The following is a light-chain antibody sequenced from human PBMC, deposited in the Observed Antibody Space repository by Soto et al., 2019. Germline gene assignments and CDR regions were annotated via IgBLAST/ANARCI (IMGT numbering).Light chain of an antibody. CDR2: GAS. J-gene: IGKJ1*01. CDR3: QQSET. V-gene: IGKV3-20*01. CDR1: QSVSSSY. Sequence: EIVLTQSPATLSLSPGERATLSCRASQSVSSSYLAWYQQKPGQAPRLLIYGASSRATGIPDRFSGSGSGTDFTLTISRLEPEDFAVYYCQQSETFGQGTKVDIK.